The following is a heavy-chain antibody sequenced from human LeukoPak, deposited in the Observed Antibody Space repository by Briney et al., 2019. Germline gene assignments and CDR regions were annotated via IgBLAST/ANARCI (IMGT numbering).Heavy chain of an antibody. D-gene: IGHD2-15*01. CDR2: ISSSSSYI. CDR3: ARDGADVVAATGGVGY. CDR1: GFTFSSYS. Sequence: SGGPLRLSCAASGFTFSSYSMNWLRQAPGKGLEWVSSISSSSSYIYYADSVKGRFTISRDNAKNSLYLQMNSLRAEDTAVYYCARDGADVVAATGGVGYWGQGTLVTVSS. V-gene: IGHV3-21*01. J-gene: IGHJ4*02.